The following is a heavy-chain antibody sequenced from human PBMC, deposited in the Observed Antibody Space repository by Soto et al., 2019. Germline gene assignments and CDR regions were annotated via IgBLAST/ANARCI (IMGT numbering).Heavy chain of an antibody. CDR2: MSGSSSTT. CDR1: GLTFSNYA. J-gene: IGHJ4*02. V-gene: IGHV3-23*01. CDR3: AKNQERELPRVIDF. Sequence: GGSLRLSCATSGLTFSNYAVSWVRQAPGGGLEWVSSMSGSSSTTYYADSVRGRFTISRDRSKNTLYLQMSSLRAEDTALYYCAKNQERELPRVIDFWGQGALVTVYS. D-gene: IGHD1-7*01.